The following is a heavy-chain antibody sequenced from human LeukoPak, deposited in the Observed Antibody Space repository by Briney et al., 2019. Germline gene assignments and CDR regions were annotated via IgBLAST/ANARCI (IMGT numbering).Heavy chain of an antibody. V-gene: IGHV4-34*01. CDR3: ARGRVPDY. J-gene: IGHJ4*02. CDR2: INHSGST. CDR1: GGSFSGYY. Sequence: SETLSLTCAVYGGSFSGYYWSWIRQPPGKGLEWIGEINHSGSTNYNPSLKGRVTISVDTSKNQFSLKLSSVTAADTAVYYCARGRVPDYWGQGTLVTVSS.